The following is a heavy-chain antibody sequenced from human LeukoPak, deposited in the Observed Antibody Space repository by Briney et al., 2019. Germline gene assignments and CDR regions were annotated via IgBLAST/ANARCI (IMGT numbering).Heavy chain of an antibody. Sequence: PGGSLRLSCSASGFTFSSFGMHWVRQAPGKGLEYVSAINPKGTSTYFADSVEGRFTLSRDNSKNTLFLQMRDLRPEDTAAYYCVKDKAYDSSGNYPFDLWGQGALVTVST. CDR2: INPKGTST. J-gene: IGHJ4*02. CDR3: VKDKAYDSSGNYPFDL. V-gene: IGHV3-64D*09. D-gene: IGHD3-22*01. CDR1: GFTFSSFG.